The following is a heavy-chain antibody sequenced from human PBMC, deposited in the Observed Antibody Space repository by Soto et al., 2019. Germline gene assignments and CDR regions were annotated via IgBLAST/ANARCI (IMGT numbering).Heavy chain of an antibody. D-gene: IGHD3-22*01. CDR3: ARDLITMAMIVGVTGYYGMDV. J-gene: IGHJ6*02. CDR2: ISSSSSYI. CDR1: GFTFSSYS. V-gene: IGHV3-21*01. Sequence: GGSLRLSCAASGFTFSSYSMNWVRQAPGKGLEWVSSISSSSSYIYYADSVKGRFTISRDNAKNSLYLQMNSLRAEDTAVYYCARDLITMAMIVGVTGYYGMDVWGQGTTVTVSS.